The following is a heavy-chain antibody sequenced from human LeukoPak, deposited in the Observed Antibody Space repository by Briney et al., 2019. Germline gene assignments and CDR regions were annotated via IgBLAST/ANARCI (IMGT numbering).Heavy chain of an antibody. CDR3: ARGVSGSPRPDWFDP. V-gene: IGHV4-34*01. J-gene: IGHJ5*02. CDR1: GGSFSGYY. Sequence: SETLSLTCAVYGGSFSGYYWNWIRQAPGKGLEWIGEINHSGSTRYNPSLKSRLTMSVDTSRNQFSLNLDSVTAADTAVYFCARGVSGSPRPDWFDPWGQGTLVTVSS. CDR2: INHSGST. D-gene: IGHD3-10*01.